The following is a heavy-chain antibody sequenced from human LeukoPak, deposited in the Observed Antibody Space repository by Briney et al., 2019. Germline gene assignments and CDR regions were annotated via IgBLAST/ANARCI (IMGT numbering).Heavy chain of an antibody. V-gene: IGHV3-23*01. J-gene: IGHJ4*02. D-gene: IGHD3-10*01. CDR2: ISGSGSST. CDR1: GFTFSICA. Sequence: GGSLRLSCAASGFTFSICAMNWVRQAPGKGLEWVSGISGSGSSTYYADSVKGRFTISRDSSKNTVYLQMNSLGAEDTAKYYCAKADGSYKTLIDYWGQGTLVTVSS. CDR3: AKADGSYKTLIDY.